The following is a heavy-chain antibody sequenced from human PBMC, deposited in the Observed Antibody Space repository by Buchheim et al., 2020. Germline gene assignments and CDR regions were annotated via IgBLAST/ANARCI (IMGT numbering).Heavy chain of an antibody. J-gene: IGHJ4*02. Sequence: QVQLQQCGAGLLKPSETLSLTCAVYGGSFSGYYWSWIRQPPGKGLEWIGEINHSGSTNYNPSLKSRVTISVDTSKNQFSLKLSSVTAADTAVYYCARGLDYDYDYYFDYWGQGTL. CDR3: ARGLDYDYDYYFDY. D-gene: IGHD3-16*01. V-gene: IGHV4-34*01. CDR1: GGSFSGYY. CDR2: INHSGST.